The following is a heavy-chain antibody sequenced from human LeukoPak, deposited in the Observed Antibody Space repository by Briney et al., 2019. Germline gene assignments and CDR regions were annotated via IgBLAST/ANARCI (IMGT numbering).Heavy chain of an antibody. CDR3: TTTTRGWYGVGDY. J-gene: IGHJ4*02. V-gene: IGHV4-39*01. Sequence: SETLSLTCSVSGGSISNSSYYWGWIRQPPGKGLEWIGTIYYSGSTYHNPSLKSRVIISVDTSKSQFSLKLNSVTATDTAVYYCTTTTRGWYGVGDYWGQGTLVTVSS. D-gene: IGHD6-19*01. CDR2: IYYSGST. CDR1: GGSISNSSYY.